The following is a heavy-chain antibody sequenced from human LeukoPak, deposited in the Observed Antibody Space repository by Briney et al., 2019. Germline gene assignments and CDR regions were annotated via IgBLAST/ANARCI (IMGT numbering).Heavy chain of an antibody. J-gene: IGHJ4*02. CDR1: GFTFSDYA. Sequence: GGSLRLSCVVSGFTFSDYAMSWVRQAPEKGLDWVSVISGSAHKIRYADSVKGRFTISRDNSENTVYLQTNNLRAEDTALYYCAGRPTGYSSGYVYWGQGVLVTVSS. CDR3: AGRPTGYSSGYVY. V-gene: IGHV3-23*01. D-gene: IGHD5-18*01. CDR2: ISGSAHKI.